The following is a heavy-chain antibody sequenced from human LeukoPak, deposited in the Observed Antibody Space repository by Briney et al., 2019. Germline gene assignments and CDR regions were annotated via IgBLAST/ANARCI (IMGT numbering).Heavy chain of an antibody. CDR3: ARGSTWELRYAFDI. Sequence: PGGSLRLSCAASGFTFSSYWMHWVRQAPGKGLVWVSRINSDGSSTSYADSVKGRFTISRDNAKNTLYLQMNSLRAEDTAVYYCARGSTWELRYAFDIWGQGTMVTVSS. V-gene: IGHV3-74*01. CDR2: INSDGSST. D-gene: IGHD1-26*01. J-gene: IGHJ3*02. CDR1: GFTFSSYW.